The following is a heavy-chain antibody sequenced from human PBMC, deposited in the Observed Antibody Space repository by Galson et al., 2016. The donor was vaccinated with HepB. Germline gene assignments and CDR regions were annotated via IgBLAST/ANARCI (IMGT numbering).Heavy chain of an antibody. CDR1: GGSVSTDYY. CDR3: ATGIVVAGKYYYHYMDV. V-gene: IGHV4-39*01. J-gene: IGHJ6*03. CDR2: IYSTGDT. D-gene: IGHD6-19*01. Sequence: SETLSLTCVVSGGSVSTDYYWGWIRQVPGRGLEWIGSIYSTGDTYYSPSLESRVTISVDTSKNQFSLRLNSVTAADTGVYYCATGIVVAGKYYYHYMDVWGQGTMVTVSS.